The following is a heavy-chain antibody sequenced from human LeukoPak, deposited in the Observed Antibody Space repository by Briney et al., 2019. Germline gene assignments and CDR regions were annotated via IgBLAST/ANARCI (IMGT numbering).Heavy chain of an antibody. CDR1: GFTFSSYG. J-gene: IGHJ4*02. CDR3: AKGGEFYYDFADC. D-gene: IGHD3-22*01. Sequence: GGSLRLSCAASGFTFSSYGMHWVRQARGKGLEWVAFISYDGTNKYFADSVKGRFTISRDNSKNTLNLQMNGLRVEDTAVYYCAKGGEFYYDFADCWGQGTLVTVSS. V-gene: IGHV3-30*18. CDR2: ISYDGTNK.